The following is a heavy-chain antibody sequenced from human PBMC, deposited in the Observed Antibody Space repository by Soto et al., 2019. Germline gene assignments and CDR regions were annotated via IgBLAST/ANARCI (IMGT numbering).Heavy chain of an antibody. Sequence: SETLSLTCTVSGGSISRGGYYWSWIRQHPGKGLECIGYIYYSGSTYYNPSLKSRVTISVDTSKNQFSLKLSSVTAADTAVYYCAIGPVVVPDVHSGANSFDPCGQGTLVTVSS. CDR1: GGSISRGGYY. CDR3: AIGPVVVPDVHSGANSFDP. CDR2: IYYSGST. J-gene: IGHJ5*02. V-gene: IGHV4-31*03. D-gene: IGHD2-2*01.